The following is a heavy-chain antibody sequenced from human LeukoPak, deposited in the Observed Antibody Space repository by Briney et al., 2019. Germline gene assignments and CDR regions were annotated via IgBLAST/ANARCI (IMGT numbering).Heavy chain of an antibody. CDR1: GYSISSGYY. CDR3: ARGQKYSYGYTVTELGSGYFDY. Sequence: TSETLSLTCTVSGYSISSGYYWGWIRQPPGKGLEWIGSIYHSGSTYYNPSLKSRVTISVDTSKNQFSLRLNSVTAADTAVYFCARGQKYSYGYTVTELGSGYFDYWGQGTLVTVSS. V-gene: IGHV4-38-2*02. CDR2: IYHSGST. D-gene: IGHD5-18*01. J-gene: IGHJ4*02.